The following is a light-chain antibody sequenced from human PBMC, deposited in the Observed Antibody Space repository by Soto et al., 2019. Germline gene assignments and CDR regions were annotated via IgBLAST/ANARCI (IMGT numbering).Light chain of an antibody. CDR3: QQFNSYPLT. J-gene: IGKJ4*01. V-gene: IGKV1-9*01. CDR2: AAS. Sequence: DIQLTQSPSFLSASVGDRVTITCRASQGISSYLAWYQQKPGKAPKFLIYAASTLQSGVPSRFSGSGSGTEFTLKISSLQPEDFATYYCQQFNSYPLTFGGGTKVEIK. CDR1: QGISSY.